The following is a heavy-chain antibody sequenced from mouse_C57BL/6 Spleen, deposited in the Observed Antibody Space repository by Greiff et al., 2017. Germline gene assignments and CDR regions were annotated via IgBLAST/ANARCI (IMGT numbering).Heavy chain of an antibody. Sequence: EVQRVESGGGLVQPGGSLSLSCAASGFTFTDYYMSWVRQPPGKALEWLGFIRNKANGYTTEYSASVKGRFTISRDNSQSILYLQMNALRAEDSATYYCARSPAPFDYWGQGTTLTVSS. CDR2: IRNKANGYTT. CDR1: GFTFTDYY. CDR3: ARSPAPFDY. V-gene: IGHV7-3*01. J-gene: IGHJ2*01.